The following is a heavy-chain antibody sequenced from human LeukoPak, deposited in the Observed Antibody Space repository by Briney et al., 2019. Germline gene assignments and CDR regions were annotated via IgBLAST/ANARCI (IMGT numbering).Heavy chain of an antibody. D-gene: IGHD2-2*01. Sequence: PGGSLRLSCEVSGFTFSSYAMTWVRQAPGKGLEWVSVISGSGGRTFYADSVKGRFTISRDNSKNTLYLQMNSLRGEDTAVYYCVKAGYCSSNTCSNWFAPWGQGTLVTVSS. CDR1: GFTFSSYA. V-gene: IGHV3-23*01. CDR2: ISGSGGRT. CDR3: VKAGYCSSNTCSNWFAP. J-gene: IGHJ5*02.